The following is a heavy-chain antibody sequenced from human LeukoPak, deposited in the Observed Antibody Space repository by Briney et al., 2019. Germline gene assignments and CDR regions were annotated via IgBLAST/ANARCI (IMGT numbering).Heavy chain of an antibody. D-gene: IGHD3-3*01. CDR1: GFTFSSYA. CDR2: ISGSGGST. Sequence: GGSLRLSCAASGFTFSSYAMSWVRQAPGKGLEWVSAISGSGGSTFYADSVKGRFTIPRDNSKNTLYLQMNSLRAEDTAVYYCASTDNDFWSGYYTAPRVYFDYWGQGTLVTVSS. CDR3: ASTDNDFWSGYYTAPRVYFDY. J-gene: IGHJ4*02. V-gene: IGHV3-23*01.